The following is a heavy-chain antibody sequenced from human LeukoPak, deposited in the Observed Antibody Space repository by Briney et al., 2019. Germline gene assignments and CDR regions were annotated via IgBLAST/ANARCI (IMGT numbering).Heavy chain of an antibody. CDR3: ASSLRYFDWLLRSLTSGGMDV. D-gene: IGHD3-9*01. Sequence: SETLSLTCTVSGGSISSYYWSWIRQPPGKGLEWIGYIYYSGSTNYNPSLKSRVTISVDTSKNQFSLKLSSVTAADTAVYYCASSLRYFDWLLRSLTSGGMDVWGQGTTVTVSS. CDR1: GGSISSYY. J-gene: IGHJ6*02. V-gene: IGHV4-59*12. CDR2: IYYSGST.